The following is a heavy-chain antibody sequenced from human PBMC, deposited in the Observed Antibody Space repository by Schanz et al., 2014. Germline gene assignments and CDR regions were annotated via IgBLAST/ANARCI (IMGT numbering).Heavy chain of an antibody. J-gene: IGHJ4*02. D-gene: IGHD3-10*01. CDR1: GFGFSPYW. V-gene: IGHV3-74*01. Sequence: EVQVVESGGGLVQPGGSLRLSCAASGFGFSPYWMHWVRQAPGKGLVWVSRINGDGSNTNYADSVKGRFTISRDNAKNTLYLQMNSLRAEDTAVYHCVSSGSYSSYAFWGQGTLVTVSS. CDR3: VSSGSYSSYAF. CDR2: INGDGSNT.